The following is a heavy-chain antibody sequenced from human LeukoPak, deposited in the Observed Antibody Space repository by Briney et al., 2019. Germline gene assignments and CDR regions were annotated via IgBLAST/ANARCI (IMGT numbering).Heavy chain of an antibody. D-gene: IGHD3-9*01. CDR2: IYYSGST. CDR3: ARDSMYFRDYYMDV. J-gene: IGHJ6*03. Sequence: SVTLSLTCTVAGGSMSSYYCSWIRQPQGKGLEWIGYIYYSGSTNYNPSLKSRVTISVDTSKNQFSLKLSSVTAADTAVYYCARDSMYFRDYYMDVWGKGTTVTVSS. V-gene: IGHV4-59*01. CDR1: GGSMSSYY.